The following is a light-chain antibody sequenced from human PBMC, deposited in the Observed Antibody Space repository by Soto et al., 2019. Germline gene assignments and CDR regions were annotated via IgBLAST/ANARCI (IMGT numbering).Light chain of an antibody. CDR2: DVN. Sequence: QSPLTQPSSVSGSPGQSITISCPGTSSDVGGYNFVSWYQQHPGKVPKLLIYDVNHRPSGVPDRFSGSKSGNTASLTISGLQAEDEADYYCCSYTSSDTRVFGTGTKVTVL. CDR3: CSYTSSDTRV. CDR1: SSDVGGYNF. V-gene: IGLV2-14*03. J-gene: IGLJ1*01.